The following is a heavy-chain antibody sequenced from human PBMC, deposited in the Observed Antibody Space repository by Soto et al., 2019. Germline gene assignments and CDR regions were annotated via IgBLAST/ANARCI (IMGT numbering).Heavy chain of an antibody. Sequence: QLQLQESGPGLVKPSETLSLTCTVSGGSIRSSSYYWGWIRQPPGKGLEWIGSIYYSGSTYYNPSLKSRVTMSVDTSMHQFSLKLSSVTAADTAVYYCARHRYGDYAPYYYYYMDVWGKGTTDTVSS. CDR2: IYYSGST. V-gene: IGHV4-39*01. J-gene: IGHJ6*03. CDR3: ARHRYGDYAPYYYYYMDV. D-gene: IGHD4-17*01. CDR1: GGSIRSSSYY.